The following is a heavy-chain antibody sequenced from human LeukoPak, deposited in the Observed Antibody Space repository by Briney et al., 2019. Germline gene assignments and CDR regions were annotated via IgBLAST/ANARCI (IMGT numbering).Heavy chain of an antibody. D-gene: IGHD3-22*01. V-gene: IGHV4-34*01. CDR3: ASAPLQSNDSSGYLFDY. CDR1: GESFSGYY. CDR2: INHSGST. Sequence: PSGSLSLTCAVYGESFSGYYWSWIRQPPGQGLEWIGEINHSGSTTYNPSLKSRVTISVETTKNQFSLKLSAVTAADTAVYYCASAPLQSNDSSGYLFDYWGPGTLVTVSS. J-gene: IGHJ4*02.